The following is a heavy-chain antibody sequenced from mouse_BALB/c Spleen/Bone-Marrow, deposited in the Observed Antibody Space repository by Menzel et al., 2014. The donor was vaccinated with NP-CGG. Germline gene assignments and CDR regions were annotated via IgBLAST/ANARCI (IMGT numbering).Heavy chain of an antibody. D-gene: IGHD4-1*01. CDR3: ARSRTGTYFDY. Sequence: VQLQQSGAELAKPGASVKMSCKASGYTFTSYWMHWVKQGPGQGLEWIGYINPSTGYTEYNQKFKDKATLTADKSSSTAYMQLSSLTSEDPAVYYCARSRTGTYFDYWGQGTTLTVSS. CDR1: GYTFTSYW. V-gene: IGHV1-7*01. J-gene: IGHJ2*01. CDR2: INPSTGYT.